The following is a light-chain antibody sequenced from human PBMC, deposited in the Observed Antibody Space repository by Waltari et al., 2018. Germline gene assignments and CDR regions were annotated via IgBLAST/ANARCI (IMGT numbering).Light chain of an antibody. V-gene: IGLV2-14*01. Sequence: QSALTQPASVSGSPGQSITLSCTGTINDVGTYNYVSWYQQYPGKAPQLLICEVTGRRSGISDRFSASTSGSTASLPISGLLPEDEADYYCSSYSSGPTLVIFGGGTKLTVL. CDR1: INDVGTYNY. J-gene: IGLJ2*01. CDR3: SSYSSGPTLVI. CDR2: EVT.